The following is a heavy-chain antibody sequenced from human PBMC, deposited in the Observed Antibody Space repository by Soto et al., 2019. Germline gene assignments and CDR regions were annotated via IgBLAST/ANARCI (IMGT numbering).Heavy chain of an antibody. D-gene: IGHD5-12*01. CDR1: WFTLCSYA. CDR3: AKVVDSGYDVDAFDI. J-gene: IGHJ3*02. CDR2: ISGSGGST. V-gene: IGHV3-23*01. Sequence: GGSLRLSWSASWFTLCSYAMSWVRQAPGKGLEWVSAISGSGGSTYYADSVKGRFTISRDNSKNTLYLQMNSLRAEDTAVYYCAKVVDSGYDVDAFDIWGQGTMVTVSS.